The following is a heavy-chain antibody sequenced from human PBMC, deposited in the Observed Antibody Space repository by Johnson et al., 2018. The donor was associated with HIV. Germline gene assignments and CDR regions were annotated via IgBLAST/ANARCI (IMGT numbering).Heavy chain of an antibody. J-gene: IGHJ3*02. CDR1: GFTFSSYG. D-gene: IGHD2-21*01. Sequence: QVQLVESGGGVVQPGRSLRLSCAASGFTFSSYGMHWVRQAPGKGLEWAAVISYDGSDKYYADSVKGRFTISRDNSKNTLYLQMNSLRAEDTAVYYCAKGPHCIATPDSFDIWGQGTMVTVSS. CDR2: ISYDGSDK. V-gene: IGHV3-30*18. CDR3: AKGPHCIATPDSFDI.